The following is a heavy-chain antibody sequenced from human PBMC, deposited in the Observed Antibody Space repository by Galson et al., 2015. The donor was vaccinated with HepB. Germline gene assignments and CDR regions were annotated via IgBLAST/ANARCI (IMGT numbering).Heavy chain of an antibody. D-gene: IGHD3-10*01. CDR1: GFSFNSYA. Sequence: SLRLSCAASGFSFNSYAMNWVSQAPGKGLEWVSTISGSGGSTYYADSVKGRFTISRDNSKNTLYLQMNSLRVEDTAVFYCGKASPGYYGSGAPVDYYYGMDVWGQGTTVTVSS. CDR3: GKASPGYYGSGAPVDYYYGMDV. CDR2: ISGSGGST. J-gene: IGHJ6*02. V-gene: IGHV3-23*01.